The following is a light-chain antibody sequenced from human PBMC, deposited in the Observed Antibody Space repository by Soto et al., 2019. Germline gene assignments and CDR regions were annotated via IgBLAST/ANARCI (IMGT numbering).Light chain of an antibody. V-gene: IGKV3-11*01. CDR2: GAS. Sequence: EIVLTQSPATLSSFPGDRVTLSCRASQSVSSNLAWYQQKPGQAPRLLIYGASNRAPGIPVRFSGSGFGTDFTLAISSLEAEDSAVYYCQQRSNWPSITFGQGTRLEIK. CDR3: QQRSNWPSIT. CDR1: QSVSSN. J-gene: IGKJ5*01.